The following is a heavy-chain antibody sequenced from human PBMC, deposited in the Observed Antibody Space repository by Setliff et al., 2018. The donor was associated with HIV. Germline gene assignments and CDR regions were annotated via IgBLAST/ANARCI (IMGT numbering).Heavy chain of an antibody. CDR1: GFTFSSYS. CDR3: ARAQGIQIWLRYFDY. J-gene: IGHJ4*02. CDR2: ISSSSSYI. V-gene: IGHV3-21*01. D-gene: IGHD5-18*01. Sequence: GGSLRLSCAASGFTFSSYSMNWVRQAPGKGLEWVSSISSSSSYIYYADSVKGRFTISRDNAKNSLYLQMSSLRVEDTAIYYCARAQGIQIWLRYFDYWGQGTLVTVSS.